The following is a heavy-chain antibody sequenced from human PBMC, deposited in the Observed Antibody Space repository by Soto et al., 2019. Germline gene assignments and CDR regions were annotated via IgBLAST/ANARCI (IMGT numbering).Heavy chain of an antibody. V-gene: IGHV4-34*01. CDR2: INHSGST. D-gene: IGHD6-13*01. J-gene: IGHJ5*02. CDR1: GGSFSGYY. CDR3: ARDGIAAANWFDP. Sequence: PSETLSLTCAVYGGSFSGYYWSWIRQPPGKGLEWIGEINHSGSTNYNPSLKSRVTISVDTSKNQFSLKLSSVTAADTAVYYCARDGIAAANWFDPWGQGTLVTVS.